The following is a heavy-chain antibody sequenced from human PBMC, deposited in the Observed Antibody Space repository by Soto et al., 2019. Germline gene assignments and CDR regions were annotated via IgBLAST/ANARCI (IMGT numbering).Heavy chain of an antibody. V-gene: IGHV4-39*01. CDR2: IYYSGST. CDR3: ARLRGLAYCSGGSCYGGNWFDP. J-gene: IGHJ5*02. CDR1: GGSISSSSYY. D-gene: IGHD2-15*01. Sequence: QLQLQESGPGLVKPSETLSLTCTVSGGSISSSSYYWGWIRQPPGKGLEWIGSIYYSGSTYYNPSLKSRVTISVDTSKNQFSLKLSSVTAADTAVYYCARLRGLAYCSGGSCYGGNWFDPWGQGTLVTVSS.